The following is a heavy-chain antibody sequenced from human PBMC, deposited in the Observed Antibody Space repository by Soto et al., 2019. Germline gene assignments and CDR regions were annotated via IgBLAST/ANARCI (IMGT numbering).Heavy chain of an antibody. J-gene: IGHJ6*02. CDR2: ISAYNGNT. V-gene: IGHV1-18*04. Sequence: TGKVSCQSSGCTFPSYYTHWVRPAPGQGLASMRWISAYNGNTNYAQKLQGRVTMTTATSTSTAYMALRSLRSDDTAVYYCARLDTAMVPYYYYYYGMDVWGQGTTVTVSS. D-gene: IGHD5-18*01. CDR3: ARLDTAMVPYYYYYYGMDV. CDR1: GCTFPSYY.